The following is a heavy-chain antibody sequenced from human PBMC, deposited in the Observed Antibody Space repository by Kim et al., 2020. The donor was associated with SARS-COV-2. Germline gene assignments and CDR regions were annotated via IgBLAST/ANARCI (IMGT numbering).Heavy chain of an antibody. J-gene: IGHJ4*02. Sequence: GGSLRLSCAASGFTFTKVWLSWVRQAPGKGLEWVGRIRSKADGGTADYAAPVKGRFTISRDDSKNTLYLQTNGLRAEDTAFYHCTTDYERIGGLCDGETCYPASLWGQGTLVTVSS. D-gene: IGHD2-21*01. CDR1: GFTFTKVW. V-gene: IGHV3-15*01. CDR3: TTDYERIGGLCDGETCYPASL. CDR2: IRSKADGGTA.